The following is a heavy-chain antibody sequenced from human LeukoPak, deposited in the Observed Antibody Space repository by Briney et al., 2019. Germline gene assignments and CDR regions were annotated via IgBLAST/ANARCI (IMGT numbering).Heavy chain of an antibody. J-gene: IGHJ4*02. D-gene: IGHD5-24*01. CDR2: IYHSGST. CDR3: ARVGLQDNYFDY. Sequence: SQTLSLTCAVSGGSISSGGYSWSWIRQPPGKGLEWIGYIYHSGSTYYNPSLKSRVTISVDRSKNQFSLKLSSVTAADTAVYYCARVGLQDNYFDYWGQGTLVTVSS. V-gene: IGHV4-30-2*01. CDR1: GGSISSGGYS.